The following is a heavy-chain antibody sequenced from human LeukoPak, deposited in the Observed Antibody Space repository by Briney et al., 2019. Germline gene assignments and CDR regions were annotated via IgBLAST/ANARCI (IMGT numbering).Heavy chain of an antibody. D-gene: IGHD6-13*01. CDR2: ISSSSSYI. Sequence: PGGSLRLSCAASGLTFSSYSMNWVRQAPGKGLEWVSSISSSSSYIYYADSVKGRFTISRDNAKNSLYLQMNSLRAEDTAVYYCARDGRGIAAAGTLPGDYYYGMDVWGQGTTVTVSS. CDR1: GLTFSSYS. J-gene: IGHJ6*02. V-gene: IGHV3-21*01. CDR3: ARDGRGIAAAGTLPGDYYYGMDV.